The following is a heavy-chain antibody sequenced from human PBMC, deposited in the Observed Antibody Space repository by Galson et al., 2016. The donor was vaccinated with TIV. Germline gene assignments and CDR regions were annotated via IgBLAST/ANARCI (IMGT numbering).Heavy chain of an antibody. Sequence: ETLSLTCSVSGYSITSIYYWGWIRQPPGKGLEWIGSLYHSGSTYYNPSLKSRVTISLDTAKNQLSLKVKSVTAADTAVYYCARLRGRSSGYDWGQGTLVTVSS. CDR2: LYHSGST. D-gene: IGHD3-22*01. J-gene: IGHJ4*02. V-gene: IGHV4-38-2*01. CDR1: GYSITSIYY. CDR3: ARLRGRSSGYD.